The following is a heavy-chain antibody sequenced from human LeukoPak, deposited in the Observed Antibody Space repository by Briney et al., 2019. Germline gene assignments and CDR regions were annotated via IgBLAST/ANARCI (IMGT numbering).Heavy chain of an antibody. CDR2: ISYDGSNK. CDR1: GFTFSSYA. J-gene: IGHJ4*02. D-gene: IGHD5-12*01. CDR3: ARDAMVATLVYIDY. Sequence: GASLRLSCAASGFTFSSYAMDWVRQPPGKGLEWVPVISYDGSNKYYTDSVKGRFTISRDNSNNTLYVQMNSLRAEDTAVYYCARDAMVATLVYIDYWGQGTLVTVSS. V-gene: IGHV3-30*04.